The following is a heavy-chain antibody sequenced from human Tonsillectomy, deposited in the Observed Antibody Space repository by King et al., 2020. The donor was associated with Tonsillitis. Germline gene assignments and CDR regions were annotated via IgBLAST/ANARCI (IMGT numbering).Heavy chain of an antibody. CDR1: GFNFMTYA. V-gene: IGHV3-30*04. J-gene: IGHJ1*01. CDR3: AIYFMVYAVQYFQH. D-gene: IGHD2-8*01. Sequence: VQLVESGGGVVQPGRSLRLSCAASGFNFMTYAMHWVRQAPGKGLEWVAVISYDGSSEYYADSVKGRFTISRDNPTNTLYLQMTSLRAEDTAVYYCAIYFMVYAVQYFQHWVQGTLFTVSP. CDR2: ISYDGSSE.